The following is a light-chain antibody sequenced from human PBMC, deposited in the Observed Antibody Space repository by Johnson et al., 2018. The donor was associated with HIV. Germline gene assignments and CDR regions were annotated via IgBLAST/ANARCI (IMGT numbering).Light chain of an antibody. V-gene: IGLV1-51*02. J-gene: IGLJ1*01. CDR3: GTWDSSLSAVYV. CDR2: ENN. Sequence: QSVLTQPPSVSAAPGQKVTISCSGSTSNIGKSYVSWYQQLPGTAPKLLIYENNKRPSGIPDRFSGSKSGTSATLGITGLQTGDEADYYCGTWDSSLSAVYVFGTGTKVTVL. CDR1: TSNIGKSY.